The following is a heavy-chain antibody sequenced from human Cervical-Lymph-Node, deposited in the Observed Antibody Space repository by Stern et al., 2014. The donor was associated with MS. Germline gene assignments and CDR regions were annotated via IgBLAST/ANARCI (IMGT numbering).Heavy chain of an antibody. CDR2: ISYDGSNK. Sequence: QVQLVQSGGGVVQPGRSLRLSCAASGFTFSSYDMHWVRPAPGKGLEWVAVISYDGSNKYYADSVKGRFTISRDNSKNTLYLQMNSLRAEDTAVYYCAKGPVWNWYFDLWGRGTLVTVSS. CDR3: AKGPVWNWYFDL. V-gene: IGHV3-30*18. D-gene: IGHD3-16*01. J-gene: IGHJ2*01. CDR1: GFTFSSYD.